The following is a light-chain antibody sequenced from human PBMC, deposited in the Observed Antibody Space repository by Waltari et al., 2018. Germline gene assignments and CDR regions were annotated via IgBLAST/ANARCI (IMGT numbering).Light chain of an antibody. CDR3: QQYHDYPWT. CDR1: QSISSY. Sequence: DIQMTQSPSSLSASVGDRVTITCQASQSISSYLNWYQQKPGKAPKLLIYAASNLETGVPSRFSGSGSGTDFTVTISSLQPEDIATYYCQQYHDYPWTFGQGTKVDI. V-gene: IGKV1-33*01. J-gene: IGKJ1*01. CDR2: AAS.